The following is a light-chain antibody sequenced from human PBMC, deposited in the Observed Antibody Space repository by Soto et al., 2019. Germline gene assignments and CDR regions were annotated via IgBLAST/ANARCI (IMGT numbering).Light chain of an antibody. CDR2: AAS. CDR3: QQSYSTPRT. Sequence: DIQMTQSPSSLSASVGDRVTITCRASQSISSYLNWYQQKPGNAPKLLIYAASSLQSGVPSRFSGSGSGTDFTLTISSLQTEDFATYYCQQSYSTPRTFGQGTKVEIK. J-gene: IGKJ1*01. V-gene: IGKV1-39*01. CDR1: QSISSY.